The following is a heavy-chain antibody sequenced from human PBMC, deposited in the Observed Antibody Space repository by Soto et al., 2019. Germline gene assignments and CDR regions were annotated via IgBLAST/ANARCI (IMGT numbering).Heavy chain of an antibody. CDR3: ARDRVLGSSIKGWVFDAFDV. CDR2: FDPEDGEK. D-gene: IGHD1-20*01. Sequence: GASMKVSCKVSGYTLTELSMHWVRQAPGKGLEWMGGFDPEDGEKIYAQKIQNRVTMTKNTSTDTDYKELSSLRSEDTAVYYCARDRVLGSSIKGWVFDAFDVWGPGTMVTVSS. J-gene: IGHJ3*01. V-gene: IGHV1-24*01. CDR1: GYTLTELS.